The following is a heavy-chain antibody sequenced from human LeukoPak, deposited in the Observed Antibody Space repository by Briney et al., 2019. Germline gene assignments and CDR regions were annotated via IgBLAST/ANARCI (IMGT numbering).Heavy chain of an antibody. V-gene: IGHV4-39*01. CDR2: IYYSGST. CDR3: ARRGPNYYDSSGPDY. Sequence: SETLSLTCTVSGGSISSSSYYWGWIRQPPGKGLEWIGSIYYSGSTYYNPSLKSRVTISVDTSKNQFSLKLSSVTAADTAVYYCARRGPNYYDSSGPDYWGQGTLVIVSS. CDR1: GGSISSSSYY. J-gene: IGHJ4*02. D-gene: IGHD3-22*01.